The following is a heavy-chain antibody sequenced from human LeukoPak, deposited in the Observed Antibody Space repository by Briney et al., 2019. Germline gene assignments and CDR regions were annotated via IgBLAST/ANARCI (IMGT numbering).Heavy chain of an antibody. D-gene: IGHD2-15*01. CDR2: INHSGST. V-gene: IGHV4-34*01. Sequence: PSETLSLTCAVYGGSFSGYYWSWIRQPPGKGLEWIGEINHSGSTNYNPSLKSRVTISVDTSKDQFSLKLSSVTAADTAVYYCARGQCSGGSCYFGYWGQGTLVTVSS. CDR3: ARGQCSGGSCYFGY. J-gene: IGHJ4*02. CDR1: GGSFSGYY.